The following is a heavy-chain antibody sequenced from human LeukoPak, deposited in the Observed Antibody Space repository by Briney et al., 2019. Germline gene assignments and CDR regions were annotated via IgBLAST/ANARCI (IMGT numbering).Heavy chain of an antibody. V-gene: IGHV4-39*06. CDR2: SYYSGST. Sequence: SETLSLTCTVSGGSISSSSYYWGWIRQPPGKGLEWIGSSYYSGSTYYNPSLKSRVTISVDTYKNQFAMQLNSVPPEDTAVYYCARNRITMVRGVIFLTGYYYYMDVWGKGTTVTISS. CDR3: ARNRITMVRGVIFLTGYYYYMDV. D-gene: IGHD3-10*01. J-gene: IGHJ6*03. CDR1: GGSISSSSYY.